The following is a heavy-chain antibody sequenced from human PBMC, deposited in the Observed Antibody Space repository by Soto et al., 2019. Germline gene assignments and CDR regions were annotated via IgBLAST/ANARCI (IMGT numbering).Heavy chain of an antibody. CDR1: GYTFTSYG. D-gene: IGHD2-15*01. CDR2: ISAYNGNT. Sequence: ASVKVSCKASGYTFTSYGISWVRQAPGQGLEWMGWISAYNGNTNYAQKLQGRVTMATDTSTSTAYMELRSLRSDDTAVYYCVVAAQPYYFDYWGQGTLVTVSS. CDR3: VVAAQPYYFDY. V-gene: IGHV1-18*01. J-gene: IGHJ4*02.